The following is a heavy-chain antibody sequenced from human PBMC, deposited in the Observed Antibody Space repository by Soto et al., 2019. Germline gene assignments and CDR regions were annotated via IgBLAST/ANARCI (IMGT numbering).Heavy chain of an antibody. CDR3: ARRASMVRGVSNWFDP. CDR2: ISAYNGNT. D-gene: IGHD3-10*01. Sequence: ASVKVSCKASGYTFTSYGISWVRQAPGQGLEWMGWISAYNGNTNYAQKLQGRVTMTTDTSTSTAYMELRSLRSDDTAVYYCARRASMVRGVSNWFDPWGQGTLVTVSS. V-gene: IGHV1-18*01. CDR1: GYTFTSYG. J-gene: IGHJ5*02.